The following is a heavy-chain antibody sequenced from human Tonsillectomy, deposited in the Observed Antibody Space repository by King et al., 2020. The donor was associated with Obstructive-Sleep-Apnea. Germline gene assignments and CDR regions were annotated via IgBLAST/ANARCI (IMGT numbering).Heavy chain of an antibody. J-gene: IGHJ4*02. CDR1: GGSISSSSYY. Sequence: QLQESGPGLVKPSETLSLTCTVSGGSISSSSYYWGWIRQPPGKGLEWIGSIYYSGSTYYNPSLKSRVTISVDTSKNQFSLKLSSVTAADTAVYYCASRKGFGEAFDYWGQGTLVTVSS. CDR3: ASRKGFGEAFDY. CDR2: IYYSGST. D-gene: IGHD3-10*01. V-gene: IGHV4-39*01.